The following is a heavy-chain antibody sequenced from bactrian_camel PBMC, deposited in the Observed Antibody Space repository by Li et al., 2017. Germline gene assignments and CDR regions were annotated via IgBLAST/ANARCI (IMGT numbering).Heavy chain of an antibody. D-gene: IGHD1*01. J-gene: IGHJ4*01. CDR3: ATRDGAAYNY. V-gene: IGHV3S54*01. CDR2: IYAYGVGT. CDR1: GDTDSGKC. Sequence: HVQLVESGGGSVQAGGSLTLSCAASGDTDSGKCMGWLRQAPGQEREVVASIYAYGVGTYSADSVKGRFTISRDNTKNMLYLQMNSLKSEDTALYYCATRDGAAYNYWGQGTQVTVS.